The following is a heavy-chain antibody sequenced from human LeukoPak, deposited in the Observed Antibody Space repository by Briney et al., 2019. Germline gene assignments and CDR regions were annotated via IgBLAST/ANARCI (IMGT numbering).Heavy chain of an antibody. CDR1: GFTFSSYG. CDR3: AREGCSSTSCPYYYYYYYMDV. D-gene: IGHD2-2*01. Sequence: GGSLRLSCAASGFTFSSYGMHWVRQAPGKGLEWVAVIWYGGSNKYYADSVKGRFTISRDNSKNTLYLQMNSLRAEDTAVYYCAREGCSSTSCPYYYYYYYMDVWGKGTTVTVSS. CDR2: IWYGGSNK. J-gene: IGHJ6*03. V-gene: IGHV3-33*01.